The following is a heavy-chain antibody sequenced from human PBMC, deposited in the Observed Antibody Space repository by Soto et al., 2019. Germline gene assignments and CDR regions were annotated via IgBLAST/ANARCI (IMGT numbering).Heavy chain of an antibody. CDR2: INHSGST. J-gene: IGHJ6*02. Sequence: PSETLSLTCAVYGGSFSGYYWSWIRQPPGKGLEWIGEINHSGSTNYNPSLKSRVTISVDTSKNQFSLKLSSVTAADTAVYYCARALGIAVARYYCYYYGMDVWGQGTTVTVSS. D-gene: IGHD6-19*01. CDR1: GGSFSGYY. CDR3: ARALGIAVARYYCYYYGMDV. V-gene: IGHV4-34*01.